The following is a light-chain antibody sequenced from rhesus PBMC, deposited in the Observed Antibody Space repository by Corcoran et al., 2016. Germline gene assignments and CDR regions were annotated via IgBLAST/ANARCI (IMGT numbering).Light chain of an antibody. J-gene: IGKJ4*01. CDR3: QQYSSSPLT. Sequence: DIQMTQSPSSLSASVGDTVTITCRASQRISSWLAWYQQKPGKAPKLLIYKSYTLKSGVPSRFSGSGSGTDFTLTISSLQSEDFATYYCQQYSSSPLTFGGGTKVEIK. V-gene: IGKV1-22*01. CDR2: KSY. CDR1: QRISSW.